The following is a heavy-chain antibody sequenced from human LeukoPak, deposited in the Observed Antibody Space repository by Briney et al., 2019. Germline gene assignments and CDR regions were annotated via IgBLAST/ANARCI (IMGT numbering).Heavy chain of an antibody. J-gene: IGHJ4*02. CDR1: GFTLSNAW. CDR3: ARSYNIGWYYFDF. Sequence: GGSLRLSCAASGFTLSNAWMSWVRQAPGKGLEWVSSISHTGGSTYYVDSVKGRFTVSRDNSKNTLFLQMNSLRAEDTAVYYCARSYNIGWYYFDFWGQGTLVTVS. D-gene: IGHD6-19*01. CDR2: ISHTGGST. V-gene: IGHV3-23*01.